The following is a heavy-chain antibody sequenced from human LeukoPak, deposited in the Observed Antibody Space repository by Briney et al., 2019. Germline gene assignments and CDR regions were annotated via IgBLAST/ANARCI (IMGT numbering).Heavy chain of an antibody. Sequence: GGSLRLSCAASGFTVSSNYMSWVRQAPGKGLEWVSVIYSGGSTYYADSVKSRFTISRDNSKNTLYLQMNSLRAEDTAVYYCARDYYDSSGYYSGYWGQGTLVTVSS. J-gene: IGHJ4*02. CDR1: GFTVSSNY. CDR3: ARDYYDSSGYYSGY. CDR2: IYSGGST. V-gene: IGHV3-66*01. D-gene: IGHD3-22*01.